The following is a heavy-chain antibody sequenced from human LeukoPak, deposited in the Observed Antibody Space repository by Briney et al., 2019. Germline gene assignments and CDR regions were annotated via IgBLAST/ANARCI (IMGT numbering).Heavy chain of an antibody. D-gene: IGHD1-20*01. J-gene: IGHJ4*02. Sequence: PSESLSLTCAVYGGSFSGYYWSWIRQPPGKGLEWIGEINHSGSTNYNPSLKSRVTISVDTSKNQFSLKLSSVTAADTAVYYCARLPINWNRFDYWGQGTLVTVSS. V-gene: IGHV4-34*01. CDR1: GGSFSGYY. CDR3: ARLPINWNRFDY. CDR2: INHSGST.